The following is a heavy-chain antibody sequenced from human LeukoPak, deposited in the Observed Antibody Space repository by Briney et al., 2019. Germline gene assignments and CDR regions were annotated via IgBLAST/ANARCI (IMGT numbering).Heavy chain of an antibody. CDR2: INPNSGGT. CDR3: ARDKPAEAALDF. CDR1: GYTFTGYY. Sequence: ASVKVSCKASGYTFTGYYIHWVRQAPGQGLEWMGWINPNSGGTNYAQQFKGRVTMTRDRSINTAYMDLRSLTYDDTAVYYCARDKPAEAALDFWGQGTLVTVSS. V-gene: IGHV1-2*02. J-gene: IGHJ4*02.